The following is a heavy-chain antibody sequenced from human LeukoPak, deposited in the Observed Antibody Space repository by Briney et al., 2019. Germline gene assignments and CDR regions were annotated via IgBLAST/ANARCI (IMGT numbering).Heavy chain of an antibody. CDR2: FDPEDGET. D-gene: IGHD2-2*01. V-gene: IGHV1-24*01. CDR1: GYTLTELS. CDR3: ATDSYCSSTSCYSYYYYGMDV. J-gene: IGHJ6*02. Sequence: VASVKVSCTVSGYTLTELSMHWVRQAPGKGLEWMGGFDPEDGETIYAQKFQGRVTMTEDTSTDTAYMELSSLRSEDTAVYYCATDSYCSSTSCYSYYYYGMDVWGQGTTVTVSS.